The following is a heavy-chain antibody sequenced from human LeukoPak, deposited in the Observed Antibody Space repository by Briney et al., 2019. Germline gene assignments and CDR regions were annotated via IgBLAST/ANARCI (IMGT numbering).Heavy chain of an antibody. CDR1: GFTFSDHA. V-gene: IGHV3-23*01. J-gene: IGHJ4*02. CDR2: INGNGGGS. Sequence: GGSLRLSCAASGFTFSDHAMSWVRQAPAKGLEWVSSINGNGGGSYYIDSVKGRFTVSRDNAKNSLYLQMNSLRAEDTAVYYCARDRIAGIDYWGQGTLVTVSS. D-gene: IGHD1-14*01. CDR3: ARDRIAGIDY.